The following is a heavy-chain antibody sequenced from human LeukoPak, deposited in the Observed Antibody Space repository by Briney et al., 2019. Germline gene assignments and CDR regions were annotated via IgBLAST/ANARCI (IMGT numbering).Heavy chain of an antibody. CDR1: GFTFSSYG. D-gene: IGHD6-6*01. V-gene: IGHV3-33*01. Sequence: GGSLRLSCAASGFTFSSYGMHWVRQAPGKGLEWVAVIWYDGSNKYYADSVKGRFIISRDNSKNTLYLQMNSLRAEDTAVYYCARTIAAHLYYYYGMDVWGQGTTVTVSS. J-gene: IGHJ6*02. CDR3: ARTIAAHLYYYYGMDV. CDR2: IWYDGSNK.